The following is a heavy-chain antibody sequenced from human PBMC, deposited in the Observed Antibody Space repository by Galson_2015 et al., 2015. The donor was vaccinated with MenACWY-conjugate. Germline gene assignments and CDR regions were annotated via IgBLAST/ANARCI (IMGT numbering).Heavy chain of an antibody. Sequence: SLRLSCAVSGFTFRNAWMSWVRQAPGMGLEWIGRIKPKTEGGTTDYGAPVKGRFTISRDDSKNTVYLQMNSLKTEDTAVYYCTTSIYYYDSSGYWGYWGRGTLVTVSS. CDR3: TTSIYYYDSSGYWGY. CDR1: GFTFRNAW. CDR2: IKPKTEGGTT. V-gene: IGHV3-15*01. J-gene: IGHJ4*02. D-gene: IGHD3-22*01.